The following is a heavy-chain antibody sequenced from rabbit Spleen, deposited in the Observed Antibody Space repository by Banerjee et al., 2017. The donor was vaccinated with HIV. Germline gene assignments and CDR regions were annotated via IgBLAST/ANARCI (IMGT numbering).Heavy chain of an antibody. CDR3: ARDLVAVIGWNFNL. D-gene: IGHD1-1*01. CDR1: GFSFSSGYD. V-gene: IGHV1S40*01. J-gene: IGHJ4*01. CDR2: IYSGSGST. Sequence: QSLEESGGDLVKPGASLTLTCTASGFSFSSGYDMCWVRQAPGKGLEWIGCIYSGSGSTYYASWAKGRFTISKTSSTTVTLQMPSLTAADTATYFCARDLVAVIGWNFNLWGQGTLVTVS.